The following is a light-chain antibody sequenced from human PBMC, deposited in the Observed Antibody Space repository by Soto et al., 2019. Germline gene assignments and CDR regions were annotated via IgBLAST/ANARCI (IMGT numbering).Light chain of an antibody. CDR1: QSVSSSY. CDR3: QQYGNSRA. V-gene: IGKV3-20*01. CDR2: GAS. J-gene: IGKJ1*01. Sequence: EIVLTQSPGTLSLSPGERATLSCRASQSVSSSYLAWYQLEPGQAPRLLIYGASSRATGIPDRFSGSGSGTDFTLTISRLEPEDFAVYYCQQYGNSRAFGQGTKVDIK.